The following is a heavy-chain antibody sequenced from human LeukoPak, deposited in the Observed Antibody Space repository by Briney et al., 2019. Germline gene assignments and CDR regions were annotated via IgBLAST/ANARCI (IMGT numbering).Heavy chain of an antibody. CDR3: AKTPVLRYFDWPFDY. CDR2: INSDGSST. Sequence: PGGSLRLSCAASGFTFSSYWMHWVRQAPGKGLVWVSRINSDGSSTRYADSVKGRFTISRDNAKNTLYLQMNSLRAEDTAVYYCAKTPVLRYFDWPFDYWGQGTLVTVSS. V-gene: IGHV3-74*01. J-gene: IGHJ4*02. CDR1: GFTFSSYW. D-gene: IGHD3-9*01.